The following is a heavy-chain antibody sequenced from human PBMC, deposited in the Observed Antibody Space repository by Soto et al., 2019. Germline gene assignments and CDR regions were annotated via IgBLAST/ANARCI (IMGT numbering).Heavy chain of an antibody. CDR1: GIPVSSNY. D-gene: IGHD3-10*01. V-gene: IGHV3-53*04. CDR2: LHSGGDT. J-gene: IGHJ6*02. CDR3: ARDGPYYYASRMDV. Sequence: EVQLVESGGGLVQPGGSLRLSCVASGIPVSSNYMTWVPQAPGKGLEWVSVLHSGGDTYYANSVKGRFTISRHDSTNTLYLQMNSLTPEDTAVYYCARDGPYYYASRMDVWGQGTTVTVSS.